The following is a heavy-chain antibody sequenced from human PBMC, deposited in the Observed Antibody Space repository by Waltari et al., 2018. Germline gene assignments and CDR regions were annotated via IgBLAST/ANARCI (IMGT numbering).Heavy chain of an antibody. CDR2: ISSSGSTI. CDR1: GFTSSTYD. CDR3: ATQVYSGYDEETFDY. V-gene: IGHV3-48*03. Sequence: EVQLVESGGGWVQPGGSLRRSCAASGFTSSTYDINWVPQAPGKGLEWVSYISSSGSTIYYADSVKGRFTISRDNAKNSLYLQMNSLRAEDTAVYYCATQVYSGYDEETFDYWGQGTLVTVSS. D-gene: IGHD5-12*01. J-gene: IGHJ4*02.